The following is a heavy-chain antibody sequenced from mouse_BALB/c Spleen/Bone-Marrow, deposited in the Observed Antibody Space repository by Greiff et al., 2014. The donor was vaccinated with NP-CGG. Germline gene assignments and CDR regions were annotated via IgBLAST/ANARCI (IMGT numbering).Heavy chain of an antibody. Sequence: EVKLVESGAELVKPGASVMLSCTASGFNIKDTYMHWVKQRPEQGLEWIGRIDPANGNTKYDPKFQGKATITADTSSNTAYLQLSSLTSEDTAVYYCAIYYYGSSGFAYWGQGTLVTVSA. J-gene: IGHJ3*01. CDR2: IDPANGNT. V-gene: IGHV14-3*02. CDR3: AIYYYGSSGFAY. D-gene: IGHD1-1*01. CDR1: GFNIKDTY.